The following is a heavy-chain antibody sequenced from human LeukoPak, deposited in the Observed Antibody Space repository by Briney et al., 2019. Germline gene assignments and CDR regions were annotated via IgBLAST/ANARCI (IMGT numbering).Heavy chain of an antibody. CDR1: GFTFSSYD. CDR3: ARSPTSSSWYTNYYYYMDV. V-gene: IGHV3-13*01. D-gene: IGHD6-13*01. J-gene: IGHJ6*03. Sequence: GGSLRLSCAASGFTFSSYDMHWVRQATGKGLEWVSAIGTAGDTYYPGSVKGRFTISRENAKNSLYLQMNSLRAGDTAVYYCARSPTSSSWYTNYYYYMDVWGKGTTVTVS. CDR2: IGTAGDT.